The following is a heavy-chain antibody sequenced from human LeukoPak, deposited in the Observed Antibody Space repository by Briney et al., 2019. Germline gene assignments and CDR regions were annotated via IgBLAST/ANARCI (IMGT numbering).Heavy chain of an antibody. D-gene: IGHD6-6*01. Sequence: SETLSLTCTVSGGSISSYYWSWIRQPAGKGLEWIGRIYTSGSTNYNPSLKSRVTMSVDTSKNQFSLNLTSVTAADTAVYHCARVYSSSSGTTFDYWGQGTLVTVSS. J-gene: IGHJ4*02. CDR1: GGSISSYY. CDR3: ARVYSSSSGTTFDY. V-gene: IGHV4-4*07. CDR2: IYTSGST.